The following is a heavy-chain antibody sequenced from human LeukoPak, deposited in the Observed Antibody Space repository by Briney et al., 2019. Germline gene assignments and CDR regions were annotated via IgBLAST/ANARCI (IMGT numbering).Heavy chain of an antibody. CDR1: GGSISSSSYS. Sequence: SETLSLTCTVSGGSISSSSYSWGWIRQPPGKGLEWIGNIYYIGSTYYSPSLKSRVTISVDTSKNQFSLKLSSVTAADTAVYYCARVKYYDSSGYYYPYYYYYYYMDVWGKGTTVTISS. D-gene: IGHD3-22*01. CDR2: IYYIGST. V-gene: IGHV4-39*07. CDR3: ARVKYYDSSGYYYPYYYYYYYMDV. J-gene: IGHJ6*03.